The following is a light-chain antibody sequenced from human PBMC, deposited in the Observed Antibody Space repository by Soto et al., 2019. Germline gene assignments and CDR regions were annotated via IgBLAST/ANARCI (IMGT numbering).Light chain of an antibody. J-gene: IGKJ4*01. Sequence: DIQMTQSPSSLSASVGDRVTITCRASQSISSYLNWYQQKPGKAPKLLIYAASSLQSGVPSRFSGSASGTDFTLTISSLQPEDFATYFCLQHNTYPLTFGGGTKVDIK. CDR2: AAS. CDR1: QSISSY. V-gene: IGKV1-39*01. CDR3: LQHNTYPLT.